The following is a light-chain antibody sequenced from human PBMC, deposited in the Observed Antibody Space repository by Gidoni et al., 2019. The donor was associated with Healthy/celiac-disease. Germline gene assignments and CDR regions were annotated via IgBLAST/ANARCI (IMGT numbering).Light chain of an antibody. J-gene: IGLJ1*01. CDR3: ISDTVSGTYV. CDR2: DVS. Sequence: QSALTQPASVSGSPGQSISISCTGTSRDVGSNNYVSWYQQHPGTSPHVVIRDVSHRPSGVSDRCSGSKSGNTASLTISGSKAEDEADYYCISDTVSGTYVFGTGTKVTVL. V-gene: IGLV2-14*03. CDR1: SRDVGSNNY.